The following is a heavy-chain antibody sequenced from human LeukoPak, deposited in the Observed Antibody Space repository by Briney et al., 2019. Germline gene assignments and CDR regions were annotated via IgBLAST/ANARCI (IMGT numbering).Heavy chain of an antibody. Sequence: ASVKVSCKASGYTFTSYYMHWVRQAPGQGLEWRGIINPSGGSTSYAQKCQGRVTMTRDTSTSTVYMELSSLRSEDTAVYYCARDRRYCSGGSCYWFDPWGQGTLVTVSS. J-gene: IGHJ5*02. CDR2: INPSGGST. CDR3: ARDRRYCSGGSCYWFDP. V-gene: IGHV1-46*01. D-gene: IGHD2-15*01. CDR1: GYTFTSYY.